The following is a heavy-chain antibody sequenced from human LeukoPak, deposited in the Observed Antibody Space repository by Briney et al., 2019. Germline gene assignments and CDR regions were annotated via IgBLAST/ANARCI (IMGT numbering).Heavy chain of an antibody. CDR1: GFNFTNYN. D-gene: IGHD3-10*01. V-gene: IGHV3-21*01. Sequence: GGSLRLSCVTSGFNFTNYNMNWVRQAPGKGLEWISSISSSSSDIHHLDSVKGRFTVSRDNAKSSLYLQMNSLRGEDTALYFCARSMVRGVIIHFYYYYYMDVWGKGTTVTVSS. J-gene: IGHJ6*03. CDR3: ARSMVRGVIIHFYYYYYMDV. CDR2: ISSSSSDI.